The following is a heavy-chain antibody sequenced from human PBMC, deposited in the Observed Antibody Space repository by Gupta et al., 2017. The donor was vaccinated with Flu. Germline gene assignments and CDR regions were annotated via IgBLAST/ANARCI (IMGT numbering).Heavy chain of an antibody. CDR3: ARGAPANSSRWSKSNFDL. Sequence: DMHWVRQARGKGLEWVSIIGRAGDTYYPGSVRGRFTISRENAKNSLYLQMNSLTAGDTAVYYCARGAPANSSRWSKSNFDLWGQGTLVTVSS. V-gene: IGHV3-13*04. CDR2: IGRAGDT. D-gene: IGHD6-13*01. CDR1: D. J-gene: IGHJ4*02.